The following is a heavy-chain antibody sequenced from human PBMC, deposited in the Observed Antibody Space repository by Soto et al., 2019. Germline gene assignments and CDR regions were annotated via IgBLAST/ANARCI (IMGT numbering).Heavy chain of an antibody. CDR1: GFTLSSYS. Sequence: GGCLGLSCAASGFTLSSYSMNWVRKAQGKGLEWVSYISSSSSTIYYADSVKDRFTISRDNAKNSLYLQMNSLRAEDTAVYYCASGCSGGSCYRTRGAFDIWGQGTMVTVSS. CDR2: ISSSSSTI. J-gene: IGHJ3*02. CDR3: ASGCSGGSCYRTRGAFDI. D-gene: IGHD2-15*01. V-gene: IGHV3-48*01.